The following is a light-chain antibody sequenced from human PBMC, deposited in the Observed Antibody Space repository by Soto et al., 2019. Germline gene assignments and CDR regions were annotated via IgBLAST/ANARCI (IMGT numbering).Light chain of an antibody. J-gene: IGKJ5*01. CDR2: DAS. CDR1: QSISSW. V-gene: IGKV1-5*01. CDR3: QQYSHLIT. Sequence: DIQMTQSPSTLSASVGDRVTITCRASQSISSWLAWYQQKPGKAPNLLIYDASSLESGVPSRFSGSGSGTDFTFTISSLQPEDIATYYCQQYSHLITFGQGTRLEI.